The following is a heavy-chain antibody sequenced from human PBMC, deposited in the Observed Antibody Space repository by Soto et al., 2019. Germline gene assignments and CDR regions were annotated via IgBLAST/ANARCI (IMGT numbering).Heavy chain of an antibody. CDR2: INNGGSDT. D-gene: IGHD4-17*01. CDR3: AHLRGYGVFDAVDI. V-gene: IGHV3-23*01. CDR1: GFAFGTYA. J-gene: IGHJ3*02. Sequence: EVQLLESGGGLVQPGGCLRLSCTASGFAFGTYAMNWVRQAPGKGLEWVSAINNGGSDTYYAESVRGRFTISRDNSINTLYLQMSSLRTEDTAVYYCAHLRGYGVFDAVDIWGQGTLVTVSS.